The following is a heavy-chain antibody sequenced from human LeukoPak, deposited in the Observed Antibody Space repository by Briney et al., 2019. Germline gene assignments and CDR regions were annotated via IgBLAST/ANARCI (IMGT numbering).Heavy chain of an antibody. CDR1: GYTFTGYY. D-gene: IGHD6-13*01. CDR2: INPNSGGT. Sequence: ASVKVSCTAPGYTFTGYYMHWVREAPGQGLEWMGRINPNSGGTNYAQKFQGRVTMTRDTSISTAYMELSRLRSDDTAVYYCARGPTSSSWYGYYYMDVWGKGTTVTVSS. V-gene: IGHV1-2*06. J-gene: IGHJ6*03. CDR3: ARGPTSSSWYGYYYMDV.